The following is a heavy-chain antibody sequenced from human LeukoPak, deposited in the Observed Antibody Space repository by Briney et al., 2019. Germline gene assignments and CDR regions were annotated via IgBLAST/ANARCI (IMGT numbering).Heavy chain of an antibody. D-gene: IGHD3-10*02. J-gene: IGHJ6*04. Sequence: GGSLRLSCAASGFTFSNYGMNWVRQAPGKGLEWVSYISSSGSTIYYADSVKGRFTISRDNAKNSLYLQMNSLRAEDTAIYYCAELGITMIGGVWGKGTTVTISS. V-gene: IGHV3-48*04. CDR3: AELGITMIGGV. CDR2: ISSSGSTI. CDR1: GFTFSNYG.